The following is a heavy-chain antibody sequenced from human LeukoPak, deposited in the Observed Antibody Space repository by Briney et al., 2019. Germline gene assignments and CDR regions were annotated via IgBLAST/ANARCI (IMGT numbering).Heavy chain of an antibody. Sequence: GGSLRLSCAASGFTFSSYAMSWVRQAPGKGLEWVSGISGSGGTTYCADPVKGRFTISRDNSKNTLFLQMNSLRAEDTALYYCAKDEGSGWYYFDYWGQGTLVTVSS. CDR3: AKDEGSGWYYFDY. J-gene: IGHJ4*02. CDR1: GFTFSSYA. V-gene: IGHV3-23*01. D-gene: IGHD6-19*01. CDR2: ISGSGGTT.